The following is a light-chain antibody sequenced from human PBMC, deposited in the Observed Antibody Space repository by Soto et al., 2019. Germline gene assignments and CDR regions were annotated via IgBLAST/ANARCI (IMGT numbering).Light chain of an antibody. CDR3: QQYYHWGLS. Sequence: VMTQSPAKLSVSPGEGVTLFCRASQNVATNLAWYQMKPGQAPRLLIYASSPRAAGIPGTFSGSGSGTQFGLTISSVQSEDSADYYGQQYYHWGLSCGGGTKVEI. J-gene: IGKJ4*02. CDR1: QNVATN. V-gene: IGKV3D-15*01. CDR2: ASS.